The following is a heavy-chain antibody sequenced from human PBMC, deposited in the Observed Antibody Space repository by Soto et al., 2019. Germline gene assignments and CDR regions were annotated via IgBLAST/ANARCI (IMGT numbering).Heavy chain of an antibody. V-gene: IGHV1-69*02. D-gene: IGHD3-10*01. CDR3: ASNYYGSFYMDV. J-gene: IGHJ6*03. CDR2: IIPILGIA. CDR1: GGTFRSYT. Sequence: ASVKVSCKASGGTFRSYTISWVRQAPGQGLEWMGRIIPILGIANYAQKFQGRVTITADKSTSTAYMELSSLRSEDTAVYYCASNYYGSFYMDVWGKGTTVTVSS.